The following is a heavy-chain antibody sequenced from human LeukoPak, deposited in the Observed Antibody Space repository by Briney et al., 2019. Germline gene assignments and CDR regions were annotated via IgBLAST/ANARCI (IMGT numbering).Heavy chain of an antibody. CDR2: IYYSGST. CDR3: ARVADYGSGSPYDY. J-gene: IGHJ4*02. D-gene: IGHD3-10*01. Sequence: SETLSLTCTVSGGSISSYYWSWIRQPPGKGREWIGYIYYSGSTNYNPSLKSRVTISVDTSKKQFSLKLSSVTAADTAVYYCARVADYGSGSPYDYWGQGTLVTVSS. V-gene: IGHV4-59*01. CDR1: GGSISSYY.